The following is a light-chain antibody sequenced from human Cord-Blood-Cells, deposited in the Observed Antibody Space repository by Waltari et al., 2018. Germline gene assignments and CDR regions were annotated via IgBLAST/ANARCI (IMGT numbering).Light chain of an antibody. V-gene: IGKV3-11*01. CDR1: QSVSSY. CDR3: QQRSNWRLT. J-gene: IGKJ4*01. Sequence: EIVLTQSPATLSLSPGERATLSCRARQSVSSYLAWYQQKPGQAPRLLIYDASNRATGIPARFSGSGSGTDFTLTIRSLEPEDFAVYYCQQRSNWRLTFGEGTKVEIK. CDR2: DAS.